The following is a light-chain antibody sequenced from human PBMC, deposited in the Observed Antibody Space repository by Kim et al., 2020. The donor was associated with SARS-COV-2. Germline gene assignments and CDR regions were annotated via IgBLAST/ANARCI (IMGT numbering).Light chain of an antibody. CDR1: NSDIGGYNY. Sequence: GQSITISSTGTNSDIGGYNYVSWYQHHPGKAPKLLIYDVTKRPSGVSNRFSGSKSGSTASLTISGLQAEDEADYYCSSYTSSKTWLFGGGTQLTVL. CDR3: SSYTSSKTWL. CDR2: DVT. V-gene: IGLV2-14*03. J-gene: IGLJ3*02.